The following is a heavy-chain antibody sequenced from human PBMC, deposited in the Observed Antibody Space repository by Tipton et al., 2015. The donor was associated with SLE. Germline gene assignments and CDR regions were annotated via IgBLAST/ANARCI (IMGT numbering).Heavy chain of an antibody. J-gene: IGHJ6*03. V-gene: IGHV3-11*04. CDR2: INNNAATT. CDR1: GFSLSNYV. Sequence: SLRLSCAASGFSLSNYVMSWIRQAPGKGLEWVSTINNNAATTWYLESVKGRFTISRDNAKNSLYLQMNSLRAEDTAVYYCARSGSYPYYYYYMDVWGKGTTVTVSS. D-gene: IGHD1-26*01. CDR3: ARSGSYPYYYYYMDV.